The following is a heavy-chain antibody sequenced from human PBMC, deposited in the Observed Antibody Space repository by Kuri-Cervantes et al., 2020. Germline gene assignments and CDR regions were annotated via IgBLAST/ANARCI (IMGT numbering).Heavy chain of an antibody. V-gene: IGHV2-70*01. J-gene: IGHJ6*02. D-gene: IGHD1-26*01. Sequence: SGPTLVKPTQTLTLTCTVSGFSLSNARMGVSWIRQPPGKALEWLAHIDWDDDKYYSTSLKTRLTISKDTSKNQVVLTMTNMDPVDTATYYCARIRRTVGATPAGDGMDVWGQGTTVTVSS. CDR1: GFSLSNARMG. CDR2: IDWDDDK. CDR3: ARIRRTVGATPAGDGMDV.